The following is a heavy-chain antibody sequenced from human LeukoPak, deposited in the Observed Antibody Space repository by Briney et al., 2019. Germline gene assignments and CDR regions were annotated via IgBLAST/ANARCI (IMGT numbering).Heavy chain of an antibody. CDR1: GFTFSGYA. Sequence: PGGSLRLSCAASGFTFSGYAMNWVRQAPGKGLEWVSHIYSSDTTCADPVKGRFTISRDNAKNSLYLQMNSLRDEDTAVYYCARDLHYAFDIWGQGTMVTVSS. D-gene: IGHD3-10*01. J-gene: IGHJ3*02. V-gene: IGHV3-48*02. CDR3: ARDLHYAFDI. CDR2: IYSSDTT.